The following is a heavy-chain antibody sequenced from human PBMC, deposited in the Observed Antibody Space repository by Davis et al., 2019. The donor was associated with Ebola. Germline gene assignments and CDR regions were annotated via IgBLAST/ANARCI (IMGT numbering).Heavy chain of an antibody. D-gene: IGHD3-10*01. V-gene: IGHV3-9*01. J-gene: IGHJ6*04. Sequence: SLKGRFTISRDNAKNSLFLQMSSLRTEDTALYYCVKDMNRGGFVRYYYGLDVWGKGTTVTVSS. CDR3: VKDMNRGGFVRYYYGLDV.